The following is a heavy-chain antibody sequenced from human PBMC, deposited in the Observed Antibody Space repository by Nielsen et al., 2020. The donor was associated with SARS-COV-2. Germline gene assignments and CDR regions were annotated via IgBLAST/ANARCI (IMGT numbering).Heavy chain of an antibody. V-gene: IGHV3-30*18. CDR3: AKGGVPASRSHYSYYYMDV. Sequence: GGSLRLSCAASGFTFSSYGMHWVRQTPGKGLEWVAVISYDARNVDYADSVKGRFTISRDNSRSRLYLQMNSLRRGDTAVYFCAKGGVPASRSHYSYYYMDVWGKGTTVTVSS. D-gene: IGHD2-2*01. CDR2: ISYDARNV. CDR1: GFTFSSYG. J-gene: IGHJ6*03.